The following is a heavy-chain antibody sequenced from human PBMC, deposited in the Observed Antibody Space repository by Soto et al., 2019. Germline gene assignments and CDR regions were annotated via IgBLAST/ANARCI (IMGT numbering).Heavy chain of an antibody. V-gene: IGHV1-3*01. J-gene: IGHJ6*04. Sequence: ASVKVSCKASGYTFTSYAMHWVRQAPGQRLEWMGWINAGNGNTKYSQKFQGRVTITRDTSASTAYMELSILRSEDTAVYYCARVWGYCSGGSCYPPDVWGKGTTVTVSS. CDR3: ARVWGYCSGGSCYPPDV. CDR1: GYTFTSYA. CDR2: INAGNGNT. D-gene: IGHD2-15*01.